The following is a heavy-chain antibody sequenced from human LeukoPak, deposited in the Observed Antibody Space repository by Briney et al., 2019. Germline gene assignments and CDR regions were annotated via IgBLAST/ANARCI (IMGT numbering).Heavy chain of an antibody. V-gene: IGHV4-4*02. D-gene: IGHD5-12*01. CDR1: GESISSSNW. CDR2: IHHSGST. CDR3: ARGLVDTGRSRFDY. Sequence: SETLSLTCAVSGESISSSNWWRWVRQPPGKGLECIGEIHHSGSTNYNPSLKSRVTISVDKAKNQLSLKMTSVTAADTAVYSCARGLVDTGRSRFDYWGQGTLVTVSS. J-gene: IGHJ4*02.